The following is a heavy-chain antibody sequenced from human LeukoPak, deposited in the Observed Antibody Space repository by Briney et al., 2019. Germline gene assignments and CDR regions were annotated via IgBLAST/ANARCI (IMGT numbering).Heavy chain of an antibody. Sequence: GGSLRLSCAASGFTFSGYSMNWVRQAPGKGLEWVSYISSSSSTINYADSVKGRFTISRDNAKNSLYLQMNSLRAEDTAVYYCARDQLLPQYYYYYYYMDVWGKGTTVTVSS. J-gene: IGHJ6*03. D-gene: IGHD2-21*01. V-gene: IGHV3-48*01. CDR1: GFTFSGYS. CDR2: ISSSSSTI. CDR3: ARDQLLPQYYYYYYYMDV.